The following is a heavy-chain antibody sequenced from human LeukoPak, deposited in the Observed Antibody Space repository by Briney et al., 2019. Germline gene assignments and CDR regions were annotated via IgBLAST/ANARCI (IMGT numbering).Heavy chain of an antibody. J-gene: IGHJ4*02. D-gene: IGHD2-2*01. Sequence: PAGSLRLSCTVSGFTVSSNSMSWVRQAPGKGLEWVSFIYSDNTHYSDSVKGRFTISRDNSKNTLYLQMNSLRAEDTAVYYCASSPVVPAARAWYFDYWGQGTLVTVSS. CDR3: ASSPVVPAARAWYFDY. V-gene: IGHV3-53*01. CDR2: IYSDNT. CDR1: GFTVSSNS.